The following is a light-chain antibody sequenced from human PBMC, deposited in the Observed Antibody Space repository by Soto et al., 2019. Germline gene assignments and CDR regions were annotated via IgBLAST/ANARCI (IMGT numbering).Light chain of an antibody. CDR3: CSYGGFSTFVV. J-gene: IGLJ2*01. Sequence: QSALTQPASVSGSPGQSITISCIGTSSDVGRYNLVSWYQHHPGKAPKVIIYEGNKRPSGISDRFSGSKSGITASLTISGLQADDEADYYCCSYGGFSTFVVFGGGTKLTVL. V-gene: IGLV2-23*03. CDR2: EGN. CDR1: SSDVGRYNL.